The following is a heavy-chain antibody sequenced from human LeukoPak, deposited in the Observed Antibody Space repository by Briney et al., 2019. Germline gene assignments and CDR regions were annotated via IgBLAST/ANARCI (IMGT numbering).Heavy chain of an antibody. Sequence: GGSLRLSCAASGFTFSSYAMHWVRQAPGKGLEWVAVISYDGSNKYYADSVKGRFTISRDNSKNTLYLQMNSLRAEDTAVYYCAKDLGYDYVRGEGNSYDYWGQGTLVTVSS. D-gene: IGHD3-16*01. CDR2: ISYDGSNK. V-gene: IGHV3-30*04. CDR3: AKDLGYDYVRGEGNSYDY. J-gene: IGHJ4*02. CDR1: GFTFSSYA.